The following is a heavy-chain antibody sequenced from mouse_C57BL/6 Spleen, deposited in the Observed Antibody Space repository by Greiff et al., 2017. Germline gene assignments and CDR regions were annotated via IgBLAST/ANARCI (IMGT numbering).Heavy chain of an antibody. V-gene: IGHV1-54*01. D-gene: IGHD4-1*01. CDR2: INPGSGGT. CDR3: ARGNWDYAMDY. J-gene: IGHJ4*01. Sequence: VQLQESGAELVRPGTSVKVSCKASGYAFTNYLIEWVKQRPGQGLEWIGVINPGSGGTNYNEKFKGKATLTADKSSSTAYMQLSSLTSEDSAVYFCARGNWDYAMDYWGQGTSVTVSS. CDR1: GYAFTNYL.